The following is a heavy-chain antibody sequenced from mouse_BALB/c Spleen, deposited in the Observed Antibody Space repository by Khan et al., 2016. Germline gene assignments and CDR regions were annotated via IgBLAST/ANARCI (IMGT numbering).Heavy chain of an antibody. V-gene: IGHV3-2*02. J-gene: IGHJ2*01. CDR2: ISSSGLT. CDR3: ARSGNYFDY. CDR1: GYSITSAYA. D-gene: IGHD1-1*02. Sequence: EVQLVESGPGLVKPSQSLSLTCTVTGYSITSAYAWNWFRQFPGNKLEWIGYISSSGLTSFNPSLNSRISITRDTSKNQFFLQLNSVTTEDTATYYCARSGNYFDYWGQGTTLTVSS.